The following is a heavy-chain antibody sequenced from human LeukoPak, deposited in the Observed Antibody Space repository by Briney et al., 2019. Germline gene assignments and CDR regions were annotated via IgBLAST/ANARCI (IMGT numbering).Heavy chain of an antibody. V-gene: IGHV1-46*01. CDR2: VNPTGGST. D-gene: IGHD5/OR15-5a*01. J-gene: IGHJ4*02. CDR1: VHTFTNYF. Sequence: GASVKVSCNTSVHTFTNYFIHWVRQVPGQGLEWMGMVNPTGGSTSYALSFQGRVTLTGDTSTSTVYMEFSALTSEDTAVYYCARARSKALDFWGQGTPVTVSS. CDR3: ARARSKALDF.